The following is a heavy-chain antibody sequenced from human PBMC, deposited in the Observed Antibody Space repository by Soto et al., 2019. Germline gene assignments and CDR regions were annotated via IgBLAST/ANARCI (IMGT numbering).Heavy chain of an antibody. D-gene: IGHD6-6*01. CDR1: GFSFRDCA. Sequence: QVQLVESGGGVVQPGRSLRLSCEASGFSFRDCAVHWVRQAPGKGLEWVTLISYDGTNQYFADSVKGRFTISRDNSKLTVYLQMNLVTTEHTAVDVRARQAMAARKYHHGFLAVWGQGTVVIVPS. CDR2: ISYDGTNQ. J-gene: IGHJ6*02. CDR3: ARQAMAARKYHHGFLAV. V-gene: IGHV3-30-3*01.